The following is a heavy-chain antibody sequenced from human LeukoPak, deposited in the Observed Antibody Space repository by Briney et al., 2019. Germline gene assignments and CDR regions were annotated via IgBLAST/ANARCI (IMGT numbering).Heavy chain of an antibody. CDR1: GFTFSTYG. V-gene: IGHV3-23*01. D-gene: IGHD3-22*01. CDR2: ISGSGGST. J-gene: IGHJ5*02. CDR3: ARTYYYDSSGNNWFDP. Sequence: PGGSLRLSCAASGFTFSTYGMSWVRQAPGKGLEWVSAISGSGGSTYYADSVKGRFTISRDNSQNTLYLQMNSLRAEDTAVYYCARTYYYDSSGNNWFDPWGQGTLVTVSS.